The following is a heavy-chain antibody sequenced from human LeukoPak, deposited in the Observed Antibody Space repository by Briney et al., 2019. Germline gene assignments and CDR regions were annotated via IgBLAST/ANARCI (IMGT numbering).Heavy chain of an antibody. V-gene: IGHV1-18*01. CDR1: GYTFTSYG. D-gene: IGHD1-26*01. J-gene: IGHJ4*02. CDR3: ARVPYFSRWGELYDY. Sequence: ASVKVSCKASGYTFTSYGISWVRQAPGQGLEWMGWISAYNGNTNYAQKFQGRVTMTRDTSISTAYMELSRLRSDDTAVYYCARVPYFSRWGELYDYWGQGTLVTVSS. CDR2: ISAYNGNT.